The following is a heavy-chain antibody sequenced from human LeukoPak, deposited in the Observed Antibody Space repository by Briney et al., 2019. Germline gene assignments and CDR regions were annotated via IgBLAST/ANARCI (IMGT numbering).Heavy chain of an antibody. CDR3: ARENYYDSSGYRYYFDY. Sequence: ASVKVSCKASGYTFTSYAMHWVRQAPGQRLEWMGWINAGNGNTKYSQKFQGRVTITRDTSASTAYMALSSLRSEDTAVYYCARENYYDSSGYRYYFDYWGQGTLVTVSS. V-gene: IGHV1-3*01. J-gene: IGHJ4*02. CDR2: INAGNGNT. CDR1: GYTFTSYA. D-gene: IGHD3-22*01.